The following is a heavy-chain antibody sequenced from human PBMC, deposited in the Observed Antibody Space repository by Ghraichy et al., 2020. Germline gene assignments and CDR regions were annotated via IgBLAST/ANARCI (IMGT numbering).Heavy chain of an antibody. V-gene: IGHV1-69*13. CDR3: ARDVSQGVTRGFDF. J-gene: IGHJ4*02. Sequence: SVKVSCKASRGTFSSYAIYWVRQAPGQGLEWMGGIIPVFNSATYAQKFQGRVTITAEESTTTVFMEMRSLKSDDTAVYYCARDVSQGVTRGFDFWGQGTLVIISS. D-gene: IGHD3-10*01. CDR1: RGTFSSYA. CDR2: IIPVFNSA.